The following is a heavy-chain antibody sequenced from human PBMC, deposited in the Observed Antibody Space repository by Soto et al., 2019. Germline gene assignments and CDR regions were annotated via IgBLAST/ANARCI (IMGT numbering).Heavy chain of an antibody. V-gene: IGHV3-23*01. CDR2: ISDLGNPT. CDR1: GFNLSNYG. D-gene: IGHD1-26*01. J-gene: IGHJ4*02. Sequence: PGGSLRLSCAPSGFNLSNYGMNWVRQAPGKGLEWVSGISDLGNPTYYAESVKGRLTISRYNSNNMVYLQMDSLRADDTAVYYCAKLGAGRRDYWGQGA. CDR3: AKLGAGRRDY.